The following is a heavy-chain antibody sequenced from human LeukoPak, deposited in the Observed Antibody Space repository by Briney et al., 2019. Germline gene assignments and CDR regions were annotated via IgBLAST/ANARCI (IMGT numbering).Heavy chain of an antibody. Sequence: GGSLRLSCAASGFTFSNYWMSWVRRAPGKGLEWVTNIKQDGSETYYVDSVRGRFTISRDNAKKSLYLQMNSLRAEDTAVYYCARDFWGAYRVDYFDYWGQGTLVTVSS. CDR1: GFTFSNYW. CDR2: IKQDGSET. J-gene: IGHJ4*02. V-gene: IGHV3-7*01. D-gene: IGHD3-3*01. CDR3: ARDFWGAYRVDYFDY.